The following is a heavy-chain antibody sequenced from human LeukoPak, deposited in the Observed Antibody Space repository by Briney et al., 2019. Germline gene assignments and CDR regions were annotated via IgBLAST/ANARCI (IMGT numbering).Heavy chain of an antibody. J-gene: IGHJ5*02. V-gene: IGHV5-51*03. CDR2: IYVDDYDT. Sequence: GESLKISCKGFGYTFKNYWIGWVRQMPGKDLEWMGMIYVDDYDTRYSPSFQGQVSISADKSITTAYLQWSSLKASDTAMYYSVRGGDERVINWFDPWGQGTLVTVSS. CDR1: GYTFKNYW. CDR3: VRGGDERVINWFDP. D-gene: IGHD2-21*01.